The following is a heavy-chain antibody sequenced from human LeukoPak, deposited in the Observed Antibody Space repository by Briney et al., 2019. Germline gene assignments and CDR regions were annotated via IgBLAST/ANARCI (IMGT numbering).Heavy chain of an antibody. CDR3: GRGANYYDSSWFDP. CDR1: GYTFTGYY. D-gene: IGHD3-22*01. J-gene: IGHJ5*02. Sequence: ASVKVSCKASGYTFTGYYMHWVRQAPGQGLEWMGWINPNSGGTNYAQKFQGRVTMTRDTSISTAYMELSRLRSDDTAVYYCGRGANYYDSSWFDPWGQGTLVTVSS. CDR2: INPNSGGT. V-gene: IGHV1-2*02.